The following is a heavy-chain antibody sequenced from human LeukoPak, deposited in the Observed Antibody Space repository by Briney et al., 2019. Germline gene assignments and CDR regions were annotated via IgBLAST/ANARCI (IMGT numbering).Heavy chain of an antibody. CDR3: ATGHSYGYDY. D-gene: IGHD5-18*01. Sequence: GGSLRLSCAASGLTFSDFWMHWVRQPPGKGLVWVALVKGDGRTTIYADSVKGRFTISRDNAKNTVYLQMNSLRADDSGVYYCATGHSYGYDYWGQGVLVTVSS. CDR2: VKGDGRTT. V-gene: IGHV3-74*01. CDR1: GLTFSDFW. J-gene: IGHJ4*02.